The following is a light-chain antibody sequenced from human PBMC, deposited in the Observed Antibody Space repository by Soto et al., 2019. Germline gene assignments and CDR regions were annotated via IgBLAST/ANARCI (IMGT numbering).Light chain of an antibody. J-gene: IGKJ4*01. Sequence: DIPMTQSPSTLSASVGDRVTITCRASQSISSWLAWYQQKPGKAPKLLIYDASSLESGVPSRFSGSGSGTEFTLSISSLQPDDFATYYCLQYNCYFLTFGGGTKVEMK. V-gene: IGKV1-5*01. CDR3: LQYNCYFLT. CDR1: QSISSW. CDR2: DAS.